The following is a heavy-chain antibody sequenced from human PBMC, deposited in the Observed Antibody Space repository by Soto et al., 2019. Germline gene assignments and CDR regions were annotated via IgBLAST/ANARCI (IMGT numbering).Heavy chain of an antibody. Sequence: GGSLRLSCAASGFTFSSYAMSWVRQAPGKGLEWVSAISGSGGSTYYADSVKGRFTISRDNSKNTLYLQMNSLRAEDTAVYYCAKAPPDYGDYSPSSYYYYYMDVWGKGTTVTVFS. CDR2: ISGSGGST. CDR3: AKAPPDYGDYSPSSYYYYYMDV. J-gene: IGHJ6*03. D-gene: IGHD4-17*01. CDR1: GFTFSSYA. V-gene: IGHV3-23*01.